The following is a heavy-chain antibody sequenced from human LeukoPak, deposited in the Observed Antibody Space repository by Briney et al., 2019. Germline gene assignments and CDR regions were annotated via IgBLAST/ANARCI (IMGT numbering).Heavy chain of an antibody. CDR2: ISYDGSNK. CDR3: ARALVGPFDY. V-gene: IGHV3-30*04. D-gene: IGHD3-16*02. J-gene: IGHJ4*02. Sequence: RLSCAASGFTFSSYAMHWVRQAPGKGLEWVAVISYDGSNKYYADSVKGRFTISRDNSKNTLYLQMNNLRAEDTAVYYCARALVGPFDYWGQGTLVTVSS. CDR1: GFTFSSYA.